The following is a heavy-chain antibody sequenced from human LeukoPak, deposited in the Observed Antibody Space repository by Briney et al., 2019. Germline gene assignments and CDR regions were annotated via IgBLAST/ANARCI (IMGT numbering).Heavy chain of an antibody. CDR2: INHSGST. J-gene: IGHJ4*02. CDR3: ARSLSGYDLNY. D-gene: IGHD5-12*01. V-gene: IGHV4-34*01. CDR1: GGSFSGYY. Sequence: SETLSLTCAVYGGSFSGYYWSWIRQPPGKGPEWIGEINHSGSTNYSPSLKSRVTISVDTSKNQFSLKLSSVTAADTAVYYCARSLSGYDLNYWGQGTLVTVSS.